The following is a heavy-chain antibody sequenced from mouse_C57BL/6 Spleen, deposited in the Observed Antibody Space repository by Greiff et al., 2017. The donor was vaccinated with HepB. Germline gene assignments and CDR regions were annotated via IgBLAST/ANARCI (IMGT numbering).Heavy chain of an antibody. CDR3: ARPTGDWYFDV. J-gene: IGHJ1*03. V-gene: IGHV5-15*04. CDR2: ISNLAYSI. Sequence: EVKLVESGGGLVQPGGSLKLSCAASGFTFSDYGMAWVRQAPRKGPEWVAFISNLAYSIYYADTVTGRFTLSRENAKNTLYLEMSSLRSEDTAMYYCARPTGDWYFDVWGTGTTVTVSS. CDR1: GFTFSDYG. D-gene: IGHD4-1*02.